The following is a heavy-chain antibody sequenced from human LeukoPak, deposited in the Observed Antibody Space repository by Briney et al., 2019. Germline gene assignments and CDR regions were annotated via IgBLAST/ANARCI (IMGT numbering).Heavy chain of an antibody. CDR1: GFTFSSYW. CDR2: ISSSSTYT. CDR3: ARDYGAYHVPYWYFDL. D-gene: IGHD4-17*01. V-gene: IGHV3-11*05. J-gene: IGHJ2*01. Sequence: GGSLRLSCAASGFTFSSYWMHWVRQAPGKGLEWISYISSSSTYTKYADSVKGRFTISRDNAKNSLFLEINSLRVEDTAVYYCARDYGAYHVPYWYFDLWGRGTLVTVSA.